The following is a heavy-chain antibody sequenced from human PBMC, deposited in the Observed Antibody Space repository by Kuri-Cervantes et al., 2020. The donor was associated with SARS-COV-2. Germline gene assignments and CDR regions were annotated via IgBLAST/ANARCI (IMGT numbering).Heavy chain of an antibody. V-gene: IGHV3-64*01. CDR1: GFTFSSYA. Sequence: GGSLRLSCAAAGFTFSSYAMHWVRQAPGKGLEYVSAISSNGGSTYYANSVKGRFTISRDDSKSIAYLQMNSLKTEDTAVYYCTRVYSKSYYYYYMDVWGKGTTVTVSS. D-gene: IGHD4-11*01. CDR2: ISSNGGST. J-gene: IGHJ6*03. CDR3: TRVYSKSYYYYYMDV.